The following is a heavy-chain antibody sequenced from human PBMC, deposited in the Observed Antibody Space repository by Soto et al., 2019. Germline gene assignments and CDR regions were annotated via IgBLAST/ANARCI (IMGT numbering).Heavy chain of an antibody. D-gene: IGHD6-19*01. Sequence: QVQLVESGGGVVQPGRSLRLSCAASGFTFSSYGMHWVRQAPGKGLEWVAVISYDGSNKYYADSVKGRFTISRDNSKNTLYLQMSRLRAEDTAVYYCVKDGSSGWPYYYGMDVWCHGTTVTVSS. CDR3: VKDGSSGWPYYYGMDV. V-gene: IGHV3-30*18. CDR2: ISYDGSNK. CDR1: GFTFSSYG. J-gene: IGHJ6*02.